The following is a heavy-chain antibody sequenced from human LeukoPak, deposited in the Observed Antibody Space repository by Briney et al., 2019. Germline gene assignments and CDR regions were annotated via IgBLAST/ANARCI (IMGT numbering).Heavy chain of an antibody. D-gene: IGHD6-19*01. V-gene: IGHV1-18*01. CDR3: ARDRSSGWDIYYYYYMDV. Sequence: ASVKVSCKASGYTFTSYGITWVRQAPGQGLEWMGWISAYNGNTNYAQKLQGRVTMTTDTSTSTAYMDLRSLRSDDTAVYYCARDRSSGWDIYYYYYMDVWGKGTTVTISS. CDR2: ISAYNGNT. J-gene: IGHJ6*03. CDR1: GYTFTSYG.